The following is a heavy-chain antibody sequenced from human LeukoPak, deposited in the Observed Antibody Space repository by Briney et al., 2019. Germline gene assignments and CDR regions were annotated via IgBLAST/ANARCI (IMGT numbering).Heavy chain of an antibody. D-gene: IGHD3-9*01. CDR2: ISSSGSYI. CDR1: GFTFSSYS. Sequence: GGSLRLSCAASGFTFSSYSMNWVRQAPGKGLEWVSSISSSGSYIYYADSVKGRFTISRDNAKNSLYLQMNSLRAEDTAVYYCARDRSSRYDILTGYHIYWGQGTLVTVSS. J-gene: IGHJ4*02. V-gene: IGHV3-21*01. CDR3: ARDRSSRYDILTGYHIY.